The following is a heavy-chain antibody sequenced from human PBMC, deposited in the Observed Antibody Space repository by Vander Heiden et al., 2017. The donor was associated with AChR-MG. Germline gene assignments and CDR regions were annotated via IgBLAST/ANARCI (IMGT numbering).Heavy chain of an antibody. CDR2: ISSSSSYA. V-gene: IGHV3-11*06. Sequence: QVQLVESGGGLVKPGGSLRLSCAASGFIFSDYYMTWIRQAPGMGLEWVSFISSSSSYANYADSVKGRFTISRDNAKNSLFLQLNSLRVEDTDVYYCARGRQRGYCSGGSCHSYDHWGQGTLVTVSS. J-gene: IGHJ4*02. CDR3: ARGRQRGYCSGGSCHSYDH. D-gene: IGHD2-15*01. CDR1: GFIFSDYY.